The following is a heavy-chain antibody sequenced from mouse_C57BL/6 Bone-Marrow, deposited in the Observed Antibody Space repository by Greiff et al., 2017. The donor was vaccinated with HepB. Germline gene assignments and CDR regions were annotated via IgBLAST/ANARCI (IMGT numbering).Heavy chain of an antibody. D-gene: IGHD2-3*01. CDR2: IWSGGST. V-gene: IGHV2-2*01. J-gene: IGHJ4*01. CDR3: ARRCDGYPYAMDY. CDR1: GFSLTSYG. Sequence: VKLMESGPGLVQPSQSLSITCTVSGFSLTSYGVHWVRQSPGKGLEWLGVIWSGGSTDYNAAFISRLSISKDNSKSQVFFKMNSLQADDTAIYFCARRCDGYPYAMDYWGQGTSVTVSS.